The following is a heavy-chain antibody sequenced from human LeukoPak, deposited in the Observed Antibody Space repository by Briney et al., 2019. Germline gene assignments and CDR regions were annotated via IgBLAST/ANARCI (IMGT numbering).Heavy chain of an antibody. CDR3: ARVAHSGSLDY. J-gene: IGHJ4*02. D-gene: IGHD1-26*01. CDR1: GGSISSYY. Sequence: SETLSLTCTVSGGSISSYYWSWIRQPAGKGLEWIGYIYYSGSTYYNPSLKSRVTISVDTSKNQFSLKLSSVTAADTAVYYCARVAHSGSLDYWGQGTLVTVSS. CDR2: IYYSGST. V-gene: IGHV4-59*06.